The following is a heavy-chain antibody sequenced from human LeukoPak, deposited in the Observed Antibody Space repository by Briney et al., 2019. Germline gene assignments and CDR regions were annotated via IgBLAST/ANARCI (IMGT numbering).Heavy chain of an antibody. CDR1: GGSISSYY. V-gene: IGHV4-59*01. CDR3: ARPSVAGSPYWYFDL. J-gene: IGHJ2*01. CDR2: IYYSGST. Sequence: SETLSLTCTVSGGSISSYYWSWIRQPPGKGLEWIGYIYYSGSTNYNPSLKSRVTISVDTSKNQFSLKLSSVTAADTAVYYCARPSVAGSPYWYFDLWGRGTLVTVSS. D-gene: IGHD6-19*01.